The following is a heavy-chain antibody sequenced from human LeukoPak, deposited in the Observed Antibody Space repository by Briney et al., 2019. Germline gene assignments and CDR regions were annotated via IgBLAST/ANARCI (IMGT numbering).Heavy chain of an antibody. J-gene: IGHJ4*02. Sequence: GGSLRLFCAASVFTFSIYEMNWVRQSPGKGLEWVSYIGNSGSPIYYADSVKGRFTISRDNAKNSLYLQMNSLRAEDTAVYYCARDPEYSYDYYFDYWGQGTLVTVSS. CDR2: IGNSGSPI. CDR1: VFTFSIYE. V-gene: IGHV3-48*03. D-gene: IGHD5-18*01. CDR3: ARDPEYSYDYYFDY.